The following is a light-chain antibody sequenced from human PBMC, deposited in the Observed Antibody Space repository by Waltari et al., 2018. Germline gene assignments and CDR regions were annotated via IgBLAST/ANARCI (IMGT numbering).Light chain of an antibody. Sequence: QPVLTQPPSVSGTPGQRVTISCSGSRSNIGDFSVNWYQHLSGSAPRLLIYSDYQRPSGVPDRFSGSKSGTSASLVVSGLQSDDEADYYCAAWDDSLSGVVFGGGTKLTVL. CDR3: AAWDDSLSGVV. CDR2: SDY. CDR1: RSNIGDFS. J-gene: IGLJ2*01. V-gene: IGLV1-44*01.